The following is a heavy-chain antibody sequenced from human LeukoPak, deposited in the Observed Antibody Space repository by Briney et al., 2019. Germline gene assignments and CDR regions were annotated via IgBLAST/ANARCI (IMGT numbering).Heavy chain of an antibody. J-gene: IGHJ4*02. Sequence: ASVKVSCKSSGYTFTGYYMHWVRQAPGQGLEWMGWINPNSGGTNYAQKFQGRVTMTRDTSISTAYMELSRLRSDDTAVYYCASSMLTYSSSWYEIDYWGQGTLVTVSS. CDR2: INPNSGGT. V-gene: IGHV1-2*02. D-gene: IGHD6-13*01. CDR3: ASSMLTYSSSWYEIDY. CDR1: GYTFTGYY.